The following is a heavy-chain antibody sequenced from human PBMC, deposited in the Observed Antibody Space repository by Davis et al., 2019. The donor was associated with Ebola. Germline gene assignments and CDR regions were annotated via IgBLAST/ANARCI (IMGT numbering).Heavy chain of an antibody. CDR2: IYHSGST. CDR1: GYSISSGYY. CDR3: ARARSPVGASDAFDI. J-gene: IGHJ3*02. D-gene: IGHD1-26*01. Sequence: MPSETLSLTCTVSGYSISSGYYWGWIRQPPGKGLEWIGSIYHSGSTYYNPSLKSRVTISVDTSKNQFSLKLSSVTAADTAVYYCARARSPVGASDAFDIWGQGTMVTVSS. V-gene: IGHV4-38-2*02.